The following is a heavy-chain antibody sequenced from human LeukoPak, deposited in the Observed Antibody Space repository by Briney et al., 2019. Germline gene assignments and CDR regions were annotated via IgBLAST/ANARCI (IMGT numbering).Heavy chain of an antibody. Sequence: SETLSLTCAVYGGSFSGYYWSWIRQPPGKGLEWIGEINHSGSTNYNPSLKSRVTISVDTSKNQSSLKLSSVTAADTAVYYCARGALYSSSSHLGIWGQGTMVTVSS. D-gene: IGHD6-6*01. J-gene: IGHJ3*02. CDR1: GGSFSGYY. CDR2: INHSGST. V-gene: IGHV4-34*01. CDR3: ARGALYSSSSHLGI.